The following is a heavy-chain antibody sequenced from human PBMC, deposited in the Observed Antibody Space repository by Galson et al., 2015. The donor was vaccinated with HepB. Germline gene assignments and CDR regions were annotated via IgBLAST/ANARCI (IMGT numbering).Heavy chain of an antibody. CDR2: IDPSDSYT. D-gene: IGHD3-22*01. J-gene: IGHJ4*02. V-gene: IGHV5-10-1*01. Sequence: QSGAEVKKPGESLRISCKGSGYSFTSYWISWVRQMPGKGLEWMGRIDPSDSYTNYSPSFQGHVTISADKSISTAYLQWSSLKASDTAMYYCARGPSLYYYDSSGPPAFDYWGQGTLVTVSS. CDR3: ARGPSLYYYDSSGPPAFDY. CDR1: GYSFTSYW.